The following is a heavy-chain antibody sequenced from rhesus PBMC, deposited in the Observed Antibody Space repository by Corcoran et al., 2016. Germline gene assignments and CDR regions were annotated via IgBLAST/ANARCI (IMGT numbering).Heavy chain of an antibody. J-gene: IGHJ3*01. CDR1: GPFISRHW. D-gene: IGHD3-28*01. CDR3: ARATARRGGLDAFDF. CDR2: IKGNSGTT. V-gene: IGHV4-80*01. Sequence: QVQLQESGPGLVKPSETPSLTCTAPGPFISRHWWSWIRQPSGKGLEWSGEIKGNSGTTNSNPAHKSRVTISKDASKTQFSLKLSSVTAADTAVDYCARATARRGGLDAFDFWGQGLRVTVSS.